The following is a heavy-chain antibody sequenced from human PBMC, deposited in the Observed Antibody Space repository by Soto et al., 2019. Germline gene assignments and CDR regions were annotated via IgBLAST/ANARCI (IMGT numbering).Heavy chain of an antibody. CDR1: GGSISSGGYY. Sequence: SLTCTVSGGSISSGGYYWSWIRQHPGKGLEWIGYIYYSGSTYYNPSLKSRVTISVDTSKNQFSLKLSSVTAADTAVYYCARGYYDFWSGYRYDYWGQGTLVTVSS. D-gene: IGHD3-3*01. J-gene: IGHJ4*02. CDR2: IYYSGST. V-gene: IGHV4-31*03. CDR3: ARGYYDFWSGYRYDY.